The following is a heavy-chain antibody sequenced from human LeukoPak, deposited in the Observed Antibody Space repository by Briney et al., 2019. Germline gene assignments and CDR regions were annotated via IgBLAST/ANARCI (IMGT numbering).Heavy chain of an antibody. CDR2: IYYSGST. CDR1: GGSVSSGSYY. J-gene: IGHJ4*02. V-gene: IGHV4-61*01. D-gene: IGHD4-17*01. CDR3: ARGQGDDYGDNGLDY. Sequence: SETLSLTCTVSGGSVSSGSYYWSWIRQPPGKGLEWIGCIYYSGSTNYNPSLKSRVTISVDTSKNQFSLKLSSVAAADTAVYYCARGQGDDYGDNGLDYWGQGTLVTVSS.